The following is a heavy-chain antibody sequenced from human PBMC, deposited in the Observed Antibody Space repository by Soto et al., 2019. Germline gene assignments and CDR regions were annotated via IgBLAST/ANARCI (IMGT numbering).Heavy chain of an antibody. CDR2: ISAHNGNT. V-gene: IGHV1-18*01. D-gene: IGHD1-1*01. Sequence: QVHLVQSGAEVKKPGASVKVSCKGSGYTFTSYGITWVRQAPGQGLEWMGWISAHNGNTNYAQKLQGSVTVTTDTSKSTAYRGLRSLRSDDTDVYYCARGRYGDYWGQGALVTVSS. J-gene: IGHJ4*02. CDR1: GYTFTSYG. CDR3: ARGRYGDY.